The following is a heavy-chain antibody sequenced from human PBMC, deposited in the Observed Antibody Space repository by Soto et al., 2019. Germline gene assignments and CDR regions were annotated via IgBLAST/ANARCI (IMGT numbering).Heavy chain of an antibody. D-gene: IGHD6-13*01. CDR1: GFTLSSYA. CDR2: ISGSGGST. CDR3: AGVGSSWSFYFDY. V-gene: IGHV3-23*01. Sequence: GGSLRLSCAASGFTLSSYAMSWVRQAPGKGLEWVSAISGSGGSTYYADSVKGRFTISRDNSKNTLYLQMNSLRAEDTAVYYCAGVGSSWSFYFDYWGQGTLVTVSS. J-gene: IGHJ4*02.